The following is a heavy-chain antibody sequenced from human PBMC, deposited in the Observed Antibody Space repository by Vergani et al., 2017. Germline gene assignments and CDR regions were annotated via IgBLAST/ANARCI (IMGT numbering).Heavy chain of an antibody. CDR2: IYYSGST. Sequence: QVQLQESGPGLVKPSETLSLTCTVSGGSISSYYWSWIRQPPGKGLEWIGYIYYSGSTNYNPSLKSRGTISVDTSKNQFSLKLSSVTAADTAVYYCARDSGYSSSWGNWFDPWGQGTLVTVSS. CDR3: ARDSGYSSSWGNWFDP. J-gene: IGHJ5*02. D-gene: IGHD6-13*01. CDR1: GGSISSYY. V-gene: IGHV4-59*01.